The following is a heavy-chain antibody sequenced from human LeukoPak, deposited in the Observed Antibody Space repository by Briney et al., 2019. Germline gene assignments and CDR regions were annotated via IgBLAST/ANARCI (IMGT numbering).Heavy chain of an antibody. CDR1: GASMSSNY. D-gene: IGHD6-19*01. V-gene: IGHV4-4*09. CDR3: ASTRRAAVAGRFDS. CDR2: IYHSGNT. J-gene: IGHJ4*02. Sequence: SETLSLTCTVSGASMSSNYWSWIRQPPEKGLEWIGYIYHSGNTNYSPSLESRVTMSVDESKNQFSLRVHFVSAADTAVYYCASTRRAAVAGRFDSWGQGTLVTVSS.